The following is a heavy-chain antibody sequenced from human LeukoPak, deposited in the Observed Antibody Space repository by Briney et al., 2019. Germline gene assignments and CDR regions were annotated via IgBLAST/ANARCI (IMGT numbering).Heavy chain of an antibody. CDR3: ARIPRPRYYYPFDY. CDR2: IFYSGST. Sequence: PSETLSLTCTVSGGSISSSTYHWAWIRQPPGKGLEWIGCIFYSGSTYYNPSLKSRVTISVDTSKNQFSLKLTSVTAADTAVYYCARIPRPRYYYPFDYWGQGTLVTVSS. CDR1: GGSISSSTYH. J-gene: IGHJ4*02. V-gene: IGHV4-39*07. D-gene: IGHD3-10*01.